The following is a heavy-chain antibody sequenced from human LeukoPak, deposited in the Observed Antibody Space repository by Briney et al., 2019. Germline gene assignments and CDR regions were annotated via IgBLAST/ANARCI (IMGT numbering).Heavy chain of an antibody. J-gene: IGHJ4*02. CDR2: IYYSGST. V-gene: IGHV4-59*01. CDR1: GGSISSYY. Sequence: PSETLSLTCTVSGGSISSYYWSWIRQPPGKGLEWIGYIYYSGSTNYNPSLKSRVTISVDTSKNQFSLKLSSVTAADTAVYHCARGTGRYFDYWGQGTLVTVSS. CDR3: ARGTGRYFDY.